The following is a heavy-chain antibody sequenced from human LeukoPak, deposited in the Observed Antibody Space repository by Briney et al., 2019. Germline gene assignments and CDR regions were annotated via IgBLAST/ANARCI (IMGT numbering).Heavy chain of an antibody. D-gene: IGHD3-22*01. CDR3: AKEGGGYYDSSGYGDAFDI. V-gene: IGHV3-23*01. Sequence: NPGGSLRLSCAASGFTFSSYAMSWVRQAPGKGLEWVSAISGSGGSTYYADSVKGRFTISRDNSKNTLYLQMNSLRAEDTAVYYCAKEGGGYYDSSGYGDAFDIWGQGTMVTVSS. CDR2: ISGSGGST. CDR1: GFTFSSYA. J-gene: IGHJ3*02.